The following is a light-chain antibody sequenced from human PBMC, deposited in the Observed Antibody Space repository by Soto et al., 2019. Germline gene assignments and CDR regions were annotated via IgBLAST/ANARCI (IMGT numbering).Light chain of an antibody. CDR3: HQYATPSYT. CDR1: QSVSSNS. J-gene: IGKJ2*01. Sequence: EIVLTQSPGTLSLSPGERASLSCRASQSVSSNSLAWYQQKPGQPPRPLISGAFSRATGIPDRFSGSGSETDFTLTISRLEPEDFAVYYCHQYATPSYTFGQGTKLEI. CDR2: GAF. V-gene: IGKV3-20*01.